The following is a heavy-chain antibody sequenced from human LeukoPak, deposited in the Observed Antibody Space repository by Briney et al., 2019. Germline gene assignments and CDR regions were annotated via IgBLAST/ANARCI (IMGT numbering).Heavy chain of an antibody. CDR3: ARDEGAVVGPGSPISNWFDP. D-gene: IGHD6-19*01. CDR2: INTNTGNP. J-gene: IGHJ5*02. V-gene: IGHV7-4-1*02. Sequence: ASVKVSCKASGYTFTSYAMNWVRQAPGQGLEWMGWINTNTGNPTYAQGFTGRFVFSLDTSVSTAYLQISSLKAEDTAVYYCARDEGAVVGPGSPISNWFDPWGQGTLVTVSS. CDR1: GYTFTSYA.